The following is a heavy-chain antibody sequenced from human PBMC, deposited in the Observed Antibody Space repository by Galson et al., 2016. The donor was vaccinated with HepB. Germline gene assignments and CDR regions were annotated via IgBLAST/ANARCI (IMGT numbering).Heavy chain of an antibody. V-gene: IGHV3-23*01. CDR3: ATSDYDNFGPLGWFDP. J-gene: IGHJ5*02. D-gene: IGHD4-11*01. CDR1: GFTFINYA. Sequence: LRLSCAASGFTFINYAMSWVRQAPGKGLEWVSSISGRGVGTTYYADSVKGRFTISRDNSKNTLYLRMNSLRVEDTAVYYCATSDYDNFGPLGWFDPWGQGTQVTVAS. CDR2: ISGRGVGT.